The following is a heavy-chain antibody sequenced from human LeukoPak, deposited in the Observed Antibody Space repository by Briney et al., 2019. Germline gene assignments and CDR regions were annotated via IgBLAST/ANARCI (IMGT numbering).Heavy chain of an antibody. CDR3: ARGVTMATTGFHGPEYYGMDV. J-gene: IGHJ6*02. CDR2: MNPNSGNT. CDR1: GYTFTSYD. D-gene: IGHD5-24*01. V-gene: IGHV1-8*01. Sequence: ASVKGSCKASGYTFTSYDINWVRQATGQGLEWMGWMNPNSGNTGYAQKFQGRVTMTRNTSISTAYMELSSLRSEDTAVYYCARGVTMATTGFHGPEYYGMDVWGQGTTVTVSS.